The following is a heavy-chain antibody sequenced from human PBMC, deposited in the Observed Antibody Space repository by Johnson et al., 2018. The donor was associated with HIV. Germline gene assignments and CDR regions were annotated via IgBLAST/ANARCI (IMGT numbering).Heavy chain of an antibody. Sequence: VLLVESGGGLVQPGGSLRLSCAASGFTVSSNYMSWVRQAPGKGLEWVSLINTGGSTYYADSVKGRFTISRDNSKNTLYLQMNSLRAEDTAVYYCARSDASDIWGQGTMVTVSS. CDR1: GFTVSSNY. V-gene: IGHV3-66*01. J-gene: IGHJ3*02. CDR2: INTGGST. CDR3: ARSDASDI.